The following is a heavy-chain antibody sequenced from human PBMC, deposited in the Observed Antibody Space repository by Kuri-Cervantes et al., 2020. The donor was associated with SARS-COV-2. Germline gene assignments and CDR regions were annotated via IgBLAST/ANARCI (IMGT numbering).Heavy chain of an antibody. CDR2: IKQDGSEK. CDR3: ARKMDTAMVIDY. D-gene: IGHD5-18*01. J-gene: IGHJ4*02. V-gene: IGHV3-7*05. Sequence: LSLTCAASGFTFSSYWMSWVRQAPGKGLEWVANIKQDGSEKYYVDSVKGRFTISGDNAKNSLYLQMNSLRAEDTAVYYCARKMDTAMVIDYWGQGTLVTVSS. CDR1: GFTFSSYW.